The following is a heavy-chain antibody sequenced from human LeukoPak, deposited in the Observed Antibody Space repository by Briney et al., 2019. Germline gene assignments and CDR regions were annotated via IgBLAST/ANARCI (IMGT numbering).Heavy chain of an antibody. CDR3: ARPRRGFGEPINWFDP. D-gene: IGHD3-10*01. V-gene: IGHV3-30*04. J-gene: IGHJ5*02. CDR2: ISYDGSNK. CDR1: GFTFSSYA. Sequence: GGSLRLSCAASGFTFSSYAMHWVRQAPGKGLEWVAVISYDGSNKYYADSVKGRFTISRDNSKNTLYLQMNSLRAEDTAVYYCARPRRGFGEPINWFDPWGQGTLVTVSS.